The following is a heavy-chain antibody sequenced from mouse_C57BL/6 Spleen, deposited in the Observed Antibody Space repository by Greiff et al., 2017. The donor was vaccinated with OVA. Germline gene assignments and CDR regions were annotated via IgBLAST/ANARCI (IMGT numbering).Heavy chain of an antibody. J-gene: IGHJ1*03. Sequence: QVQLQQPGTELVKPGASVKLSCKASGYTFTSYWMHWVKQRPGQGLEWIGNINPSNGGTNYNEKFKGKATLTADKSSSTAYMQLSSLTSEDSAVYFCARRTVVDGYFDVWGTGTTVTVSS. CDR1: GYTFTSYW. V-gene: IGHV1-53*01. D-gene: IGHD1-1*01. CDR2: INPSNGGT. CDR3: ARRTVVDGYFDV.